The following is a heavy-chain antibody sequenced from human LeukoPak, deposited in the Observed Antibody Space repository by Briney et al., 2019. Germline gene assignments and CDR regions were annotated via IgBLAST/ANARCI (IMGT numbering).Heavy chain of an antibody. CDR2: ISRNSVSK. J-gene: IGHJ4*02. CDR1: GFTFDDNA. CDR3: AKDTYSSSLTGFDY. V-gene: IGHV3-9*01. D-gene: IGHD6-6*01. Sequence: PGGSLRLSCAASGFTFDDNAMNWVRQAQGKGLEWVSGISRNSVSKAYADSVKGRFTISRDNAKNSLYLQMNSLRAEDTALYYCAKDTYSSSLTGFDYWGQGTLVTVSS.